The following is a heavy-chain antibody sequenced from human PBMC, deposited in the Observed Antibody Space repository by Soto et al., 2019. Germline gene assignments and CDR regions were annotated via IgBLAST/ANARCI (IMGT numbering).Heavy chain of an antibody. CDR1: GDSISTFY. J-gene: IGHJ4*02. Sequence: SETLSLTGTVSGDSISTFYWSWIRQPPGKGLEWIGYIHYSGSTNYNPSLKSQVIISVDTSKNQFSLKLSSVTAADTAVYFCARVRSNLFDYWGQGTLVTVSS. CDR3: ARVRSNLFDY. CDR2: IHYSGST. D-gene: IGHD3-3*01. V-gene: IGHV4-59*01.